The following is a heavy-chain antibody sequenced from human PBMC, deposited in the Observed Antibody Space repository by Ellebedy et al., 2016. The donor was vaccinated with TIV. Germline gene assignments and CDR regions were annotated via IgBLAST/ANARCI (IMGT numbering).Heavy chain of an antibody. CDR3: ARDRGAPSYYFDY. CDR2: ISYDGSNK. CDR1: GFTFSSYG. J-gene: IGHJ4*02. V-gene: IGHV3-30*03. Sequence: GESLKISCAASGFTFSSYGMHWVRQAPGKGLEWVAVISYDGSNKYYADSVKGRFTISRDNSKNTLYLQMNSLRAEDTAVYYCARDRGAPSYYFDYWGQGTLVTVSS. D-gene: IGHD3-10*01.